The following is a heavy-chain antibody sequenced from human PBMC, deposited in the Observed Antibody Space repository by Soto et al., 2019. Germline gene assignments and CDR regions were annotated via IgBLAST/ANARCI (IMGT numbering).Heavy chain of an antibody. J-gene: IGHJ4*02. CDR1: GFTFSSYG. D-gene: IGHD6-19*01. V-gene: IGHV3-33*01. CDR3: ARDPQYNSGGYMDY. CDR2: IWYDGSNK. Sequence: QVQLVESGGGVVQPGRSLRLSCAASGFTFSSYGMHWVRQAPGKGLEWVAVIWYDGSNKYYADSVKGRFTISRDNCKNTVYRQMNSLRVEDTAVYYCARDPQYNSGGYMDYWGQGTLVTVSS.